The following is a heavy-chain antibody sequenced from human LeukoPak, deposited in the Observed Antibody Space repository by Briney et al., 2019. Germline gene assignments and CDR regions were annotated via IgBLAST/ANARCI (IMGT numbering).Heavy chain of an antibody. CDR2: ISYDGSNK. CDR1: GFTFSSYA. V-gene: IGHV3-30-3*01. Sequence: GGSLRLSCAASGFTFSSYAMHWVRQAPGKGLEWVAVISYDGSNKYYADSVKGRFTISRDNAKNSLYLQMNSLRAEDTALYYCAKDHYYDSSGSFDYWGQGTLVTVSS. J-gene: IGHJ4*02. D-gene: IGHD3-22*01. CDR3: AKDHYYDSSGSFDY.